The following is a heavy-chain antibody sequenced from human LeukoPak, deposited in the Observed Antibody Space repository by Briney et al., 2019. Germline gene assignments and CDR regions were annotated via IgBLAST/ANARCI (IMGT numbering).Heavy chain of an antibody. CDR1: GFTFSDYY. CDR2: ISSSGSTI. D-gene: IGHD1-26*01. CDR3: ARDTSGSSLNWFDP. Sequence: PGGSLRLSCAASGFTFSDYYMSWIRQAPGKGLEWVSYISSSGSTIYYADSVKGRYTISRDNAKNSLYLQMNSLRAEDTAVYYCARDTSGSSLNWFDPWGQGTLVTVSS. V-gene: IGHV3-11*04. J-gene: IGHJ5*02.